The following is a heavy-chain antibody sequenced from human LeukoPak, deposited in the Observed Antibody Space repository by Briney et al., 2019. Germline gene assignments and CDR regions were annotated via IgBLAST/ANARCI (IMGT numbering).Heavy chain of an antibody. V-gene: IGHV1-8*01. D-gene: IGHD3-10*01. CDR3: ARGRAGFGELYYYYGMDV. Sequence: ASVKVSCKASGYTFTSYVINWVRQAAGQGLEWMGWMNPNSGNTGYAQKFQGRVTMTRNTSISTAYMELSSLRSEDTAVYYCARGRAGFGELYYYYGMDVWGQGTTVTVSS. CDR2: MNPNSGNT. J-gene: IGHJ6*02. CDR1: GYTFTSYV.